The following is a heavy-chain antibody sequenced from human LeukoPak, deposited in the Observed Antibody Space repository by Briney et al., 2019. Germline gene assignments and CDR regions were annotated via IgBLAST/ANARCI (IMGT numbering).Heavy chain of an antibody. D-gene: IGHD3-10*01. J-gene: IGHJ4*02. CDR2: IKSDGTTT. CDR3: ARERMYSGSGSTYPYYDY. Sequence: AGGSLRLSCAASGFTFSSYWMHWVRQAPGQGPVWVSRIKSDGTTTTYADSVRGRFTISRDNAKNILYLQMNSLRAEDTAEYFCARERMYSGSGSTYPYYDYWGQGTLVTVSS. CDR1: GFTFSSYW. V-gene: IGHV3-74*01.